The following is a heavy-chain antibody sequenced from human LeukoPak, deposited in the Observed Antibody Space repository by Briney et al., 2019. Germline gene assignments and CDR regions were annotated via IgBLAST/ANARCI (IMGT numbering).Heavy chain of an antibody. CDR3: ARDSSGYPPTDY. Sequence: PSETLSLTFTVSGASISTSGYYWGWIRQPPGKGLEWIGIFYYRGSTYYNPSLKSRVTISVDTSKNQFSLNLSSVTAADTAVYYCARDSSGYPPTDYWGQGTLVTVSS. CDR1: GASISTSGYY. CDR2: FYYRGST. J-gene: IGHJ4*02. V-gene: IGHV4-39*07. D-gene: IGHD3-22*01.